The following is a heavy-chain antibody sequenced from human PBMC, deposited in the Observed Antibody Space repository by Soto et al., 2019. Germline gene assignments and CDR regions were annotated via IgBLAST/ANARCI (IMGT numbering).Heavy chain of an antibody. CDR2: IYYSGST. CDR1: GGSISSYY. CDR3: ASWGKYCSGGSCYSNAFDS. J-gene: IGHJ3*02. V-gene: IGHV4-59*01. Sequence: SETLSLTCTVSGGSISSYYWSWIRQPPGKGLEWIGYIYYSGSTNYNPSLKSRVTISVDTSKNQFSLKLSSVTAADTAVYYCASWGKYCSGGSCYSNAFDSWGQGTRVTVAS. D-gene: IGHD2-15*01.